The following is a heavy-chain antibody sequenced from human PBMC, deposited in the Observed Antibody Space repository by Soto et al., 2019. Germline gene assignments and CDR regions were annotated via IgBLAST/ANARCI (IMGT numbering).Heavy chain of an antibody. CDR2: ISYDGTKE. D-gene: IGHD2-8*01. CDR1: GFTFSTSA. V-gene: IGHV3-30*01. Sequence: HVQLVESGGGVVQPGRSLRLSCAASGFTFSTSAMHWVRQAPGKGLEWVAVISYDGTKEHYEDSVKGRFTVSRDNSRNTLSLQMESLRPEDTAMYYCVASVFSFDYWGQGSLVTVSS. J-gene: IGHJ4*02. CDR3: VASVFSFDY.